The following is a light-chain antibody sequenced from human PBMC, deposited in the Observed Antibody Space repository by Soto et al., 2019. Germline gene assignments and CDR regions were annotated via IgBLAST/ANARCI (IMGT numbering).Light chain of an antibody. CDR2: EVS. J-gene: IGLJ2*01. V-gene: IGLV2-8*01. CDR1: SSDVGGYKY. Sequence: QSVLTQPPSASGSPGQSVTISCTGTSSDVGGYKYVSWYQQHPGKAPKLMIYEVSKRPSGVPDRFSGSKSGNTASLTVSGLQAEDEADYYCSSYAGSNTVVFGGGTKLTVL. CDR3: SSYAGSNTVV.